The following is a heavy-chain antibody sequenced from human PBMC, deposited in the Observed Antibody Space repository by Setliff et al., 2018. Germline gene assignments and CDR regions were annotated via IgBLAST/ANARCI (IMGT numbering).Heavy chain of an antibody. Sequence: SVKVSCKTSGGTFSSYAISWVRQAPGQGLEWMGGIIPIFGTANYAQKFQGRVTITADESTSTAYMELSSLRSADTAVYFCATGDFYYYMVVWGKGTTVTVSS. CDR2: IIPIFGTA. J-gene: IGHJ6*03. CDR3: ATGDFYYYMVV. CDR1: GGTFSSYA. V-gene: IGHV1-69*13.